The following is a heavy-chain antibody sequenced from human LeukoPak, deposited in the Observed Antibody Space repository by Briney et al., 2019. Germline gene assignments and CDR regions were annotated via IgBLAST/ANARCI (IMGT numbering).Heavy chain of an antibody. Sequence: SETLSLTCTVSGGPISSHYWSWIRQPPGEGLEWIGYISYRGRINYNPSLQSRVTLSLDTSKNQFSLTLTSVTAADTAVYYCARGAGWWDYWGQGTLVTVSS. CDR3: ARGAGWWDY. D-gene: IGHD2-15*01. CDR1: GGPISSHY. V-gene: IGHV4-59*11. J-gene: IGHJ4*02. CDR2: ISYRGRI.